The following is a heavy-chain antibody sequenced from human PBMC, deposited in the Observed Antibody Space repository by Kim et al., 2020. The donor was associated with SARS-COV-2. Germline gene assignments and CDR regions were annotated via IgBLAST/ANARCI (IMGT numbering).Heavy chain of an antibody. Sequence: DEADSVKGRFITSRDNARNSLYLQMKSLRPEDTALYYCTRDVLAGGADVWGQGTAVIVSS. D-gene: IGHD2-21*01. V-gene: IGHV3-9*01. CDR3: TRDVLAGGADV. J-gene: IGHJ6*02.